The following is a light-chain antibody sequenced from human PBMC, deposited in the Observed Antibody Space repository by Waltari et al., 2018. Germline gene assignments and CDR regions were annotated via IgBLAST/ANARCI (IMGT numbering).Light chain of an antibody. CDR3: QQSNNWPPRYT. Sequence: EILMTQSPGTVSVFPGERATLSCRASQTIYSNLAWYQQRPGQAPRLLIYGASRTVTDVPGRFSGSGSGTDFTLIISSVQPEDVAVYYCQQSNNWPPRYTFGPGTKLEIK. CDR2: GAS. CDR1: QTIYSN. V-gene: IGKV3-15*01. J-gene: IGKJ2*01.